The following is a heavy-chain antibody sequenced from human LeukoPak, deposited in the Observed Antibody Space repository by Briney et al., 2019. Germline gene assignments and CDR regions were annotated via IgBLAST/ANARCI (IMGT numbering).Heavy chain of an antibody. CDR2: ISWNSGSI. CDR1: GFTFDDYA. V-gene: IGHV3-9*01. J-gene: IGHJ4*02. CDR3: ARDLVHDSSGYYY. D-gene: IGHD3-22*01. Sequence: GGSLRLSCAASGFTFDDYAMHWVRQAPGKGLEWVSGISWNSGSIGYADSVKGRFTISRDNAKNSLDLQMNSLRAEDTAVYYCARDLVHDSSGYYYWGQGTLVTVSS.